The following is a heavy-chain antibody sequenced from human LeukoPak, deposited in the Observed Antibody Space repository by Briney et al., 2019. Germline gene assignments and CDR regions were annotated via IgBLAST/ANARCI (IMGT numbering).Heavy chain of an antibody. CDR1: GFTFSGSA. CDR3: TRFRTLDSSDADTRVNWFDP. D-gene: IGHD2-2*01. CDR2: IRSKANSYAT. V-gene: IGHV3-73*01. J-gene: IGHJ5*02. Sequence: GGSLRPSCAASGFTFSGSAMHWVRQASGKGLEWVGRIRSKANSYATAYAASVKGRFTISRDDSKNTAYLQMNSLKTEDTAVYYCTRFRTLDSSDADTRVNWFDPWGQGTLVTVSS.